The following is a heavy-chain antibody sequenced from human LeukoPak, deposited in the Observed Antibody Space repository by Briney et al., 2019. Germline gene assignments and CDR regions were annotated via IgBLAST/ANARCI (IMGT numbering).Heavy chain of an antibody. J-gene: IGHJ5*02. D-gene: IGHD6-13*01. CDR2: INHSGST. V-gene: IGHV4-34*01. Sequence: SETLSLTCAVYGGSFSGYYWSWIRRPPGKGLEWIGEINHSGSTNYNPSLKSRVTISVDTSKNQFSLKLSSVTAADTAVYYCARGRQLRWFDPWGQGTLVTVSS. CDR3: ARGRQLRWFDP. CDR1: GGSFSGYY.